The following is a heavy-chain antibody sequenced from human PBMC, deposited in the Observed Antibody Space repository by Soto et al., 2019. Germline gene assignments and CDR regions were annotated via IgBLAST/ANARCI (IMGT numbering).Heavy chain of an antibody. CDR3: ARSSGGYSYNGMDV. J-gene: IGHJ6*02. Sequence: QEQLVQSGAEVKQPGASVKVSCKASGYTFTGYYIHWVRQAPGQGLEWMGGINPKSGDTKYAQKFQGRVTVTRDTSISTAYMELSRLRADDTAVYYCARSSGGYSYNGMDVWGQGTTVTVSS. D-gene: IGHD1-26*01. CDR2: INPKSGDT. CDR1: GYTFTGYY. V-gene: IGHV1-2*02.